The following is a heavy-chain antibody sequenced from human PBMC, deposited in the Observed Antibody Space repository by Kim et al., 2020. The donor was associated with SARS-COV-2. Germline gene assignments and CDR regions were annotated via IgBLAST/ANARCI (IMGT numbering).Heavy chain of an antibody. Sequence: ASVKVSCKASGYTFTSYGISWVRQAPGQGLEWMGWISAYNGNTNYAQKLQGRVTMTTDTSTSTAYMELRSLRSDDTAVYYCARDSLSVWGSYRYTDIIALYYFDYWGQGTLVTVSS. J-gene: IGHJ4*02. D-gene: IGHD3-16*02. V-gene: IGHV1-18*04. CDR2: ISAYNGNT. CDR1: GYTFTSYG. CDR3: ARDSLSVWGSYRYTDIIALYYFDY.